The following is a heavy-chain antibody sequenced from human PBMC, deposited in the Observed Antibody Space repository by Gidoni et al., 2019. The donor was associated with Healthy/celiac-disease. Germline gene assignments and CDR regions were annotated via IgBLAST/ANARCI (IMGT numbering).Heavy chain of an antibody. CDR2: IYYSGST. V-gene: IGHV4-59*01. D-gene: IGHD3-16*02. Sequence: VQLQESGPGLVKPSETLSLTCTVSGGSISSYYWSWLRQPPGKGLEWIGYIYYSGSTNYNPSLKSRVTISVDTSKNQFYLKLSSVTAKETGVYYCARGLMITFGGVIVRTGGNYGMDVWGQGTTVTVSS. CDR3: ARGLMITFGGVIVRTGGNYGMDV. CDR1: GGSISSYY. J-gene: IGHJ6*02.